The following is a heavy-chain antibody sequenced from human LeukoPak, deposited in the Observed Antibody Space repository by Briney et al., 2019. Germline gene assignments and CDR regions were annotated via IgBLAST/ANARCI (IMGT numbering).Heavy chain of an antibody. CDR2: VYTSGST. CDR3: AREGYGMDV. CDR1: GGSINSGTYY. Sequence: SQTLSLTCNVSGGSINSGTYYWSWIRQPAGKGLEWIGRVYTSGSTNYNPSLKSRVTISLDTSKNQFSLKLSSVTAADTAVYYCAREGYGMDVWGQGTTVTVSS. J-gene: IGHJ6*02. V-gene: IGHV4-61*02.